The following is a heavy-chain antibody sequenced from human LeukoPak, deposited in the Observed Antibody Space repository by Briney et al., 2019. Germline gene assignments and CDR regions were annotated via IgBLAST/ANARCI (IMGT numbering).Heavy chain of an antibody. CDR3: ARLGYDYVWGSYRSLAHFDY. V-gene: IGHV4-39*01. CDR1: GVSISSSNSY. J-gene: IGHJ4*02. CDR2: IYYSGNT. D-gene: IGHD3-16*02. Sequence: SETLSLTCTVSGVSISSSNSYWGWIRQPPGKGLEWIGSIYYSGNTYYNASLKSQVSISIDTSKNQFSLKLSSVTAADTAVYYCARLGYDYVWGSYRSLAHFDYWGQGTLVTVSS.